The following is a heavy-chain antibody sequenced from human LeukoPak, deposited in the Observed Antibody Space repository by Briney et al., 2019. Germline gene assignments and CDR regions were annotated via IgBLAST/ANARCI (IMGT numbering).Heavy chain of an antibody. D-gene: IGHD3-10*01. CDR1: GGSISSYY. V-gene: IGHV4-4*07. J-gene: IGHJ4*02. CDR3: VRHISVVRGETFDF. CDR2: IYTSGRT. Sequence: SETLSLTCTVSGGSISSYYWSWIRQPAGKGLEWIGRIYTSGRTNYNPSLKSRLTMSVDTSKNQFSLKLSSVTAADTAVYYCVRHISVVRGETFDFWGQGSLVTVSS.